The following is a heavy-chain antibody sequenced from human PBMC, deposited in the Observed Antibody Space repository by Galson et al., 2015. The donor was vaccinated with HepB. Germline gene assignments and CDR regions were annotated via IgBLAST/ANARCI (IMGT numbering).Heavy chain of an antibody. J-gene: IGHJ6*02. Sequence: SCKASGGTFSSYAISWVRQAPGQGLEWMGGIIPIFGTANYAQKFQGRVTITADESTSTAYMELSSLRSEDTAVYYCVNLGYCSSTSCYPKITYYYYGMDVWGQGTTVTVSS. CDR3: VNLGYCSSTSCYPKITYYYYGMDV. V-gene: IGHV1-69*01. D-gene: IGHD2-2*01. CDR2: IIPIFGTA. CDR1: GGTFSSYA.